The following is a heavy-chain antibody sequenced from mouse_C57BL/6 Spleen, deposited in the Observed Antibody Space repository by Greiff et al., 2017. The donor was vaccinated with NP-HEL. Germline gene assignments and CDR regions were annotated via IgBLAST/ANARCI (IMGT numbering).Heavy chain of an antibody. V-gene: IGHV5-4*01. CDR1: GFSFSSYA. Sequence: EVQLQESGGGLVKPGGSLSLSCAASGFSFSSYAMSWVRQSPGKRLEWVATISDGGSYTYNPAIVKGRFTISKENAKNNLYLQMSNLKSDDTAMYYCSRETTVGARYFDYWGQGTTLTVSS. CDR2: ISDGGSYT. CDR3: SRETTVGARYFDY. J-gene: IGHJ2*01. D-gene: IGHD1-1*01.